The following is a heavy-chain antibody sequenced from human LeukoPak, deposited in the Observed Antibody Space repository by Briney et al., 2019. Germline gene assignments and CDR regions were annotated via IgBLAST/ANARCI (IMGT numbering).Heavy chain of an antibody. Sequence: AGGSLRLSCAASGFTFSTFAMIWVRQPAGKGLQWIGRIFTSGSTSYNPSLKSRLTISLDMSKNQFSLKLTSVTAADTAVYFCARGGGTLHYMDVWGKGTTVTISS. CDR1: GFTFSTFA. V-gene: IGHV4-4*07. D-gene: IGHD3-16*01. CDR3: ARGGGTLHYMDV. CDR2: IFTSGST. J-gene: IGHJ6*03.